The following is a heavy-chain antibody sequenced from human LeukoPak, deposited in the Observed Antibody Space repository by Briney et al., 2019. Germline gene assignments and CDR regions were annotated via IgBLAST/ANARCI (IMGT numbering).Heavy chain of an antibody. Sequence: GGSLRLSCAASGFTFSSYGIHWVRQAPGKGLEWVAVIWYDGSNKYYADSVKGRFTISRDNSKNTLYLQMNSLRPEDTAVYYCAKDGQLGGSSWFTLYFDYWGQGTLVTVSS. CDR1: GFTFSSYG. J-gene: IGHJ4*02. V-gene: IGHV3-30*02. CDR3: AKDGQLGGSSWFTLYFDY. CDR2: IWYDGSNK. D-gene: IGHD6-13*01.